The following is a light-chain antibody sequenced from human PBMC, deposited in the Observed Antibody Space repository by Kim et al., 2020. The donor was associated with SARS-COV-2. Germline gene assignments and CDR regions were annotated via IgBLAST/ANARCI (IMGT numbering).Light chain of an antibody. CDR3: QQYNDWRS. V-gene: IGKV3-15*01. CDR1: QSVDTN. CDR2: GAS. J-gene: IGKJ1*01. Sequence: EIVMTQSPATLSVSPGERVTLSCRASQSVDTNLAWYQQKPGQAPSLVLYGASTRATGIPARFSGSGSGTEFTLTISSLQSEDFATYYCQQYNDWRSFGQGTKVDIK.